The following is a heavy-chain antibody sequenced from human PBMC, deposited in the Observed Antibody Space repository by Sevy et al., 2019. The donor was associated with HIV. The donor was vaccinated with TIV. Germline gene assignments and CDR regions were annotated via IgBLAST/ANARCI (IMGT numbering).Heavy chain of an antibody. CDR1: GFTFSSYG. J-gene: IGHJ6*03. CDR3: ARVVGNCGGDCYSHFYYYYYYMDV. V-gene: IGHV3-33*01. Sequence: GGSLRLSCAASGFTFSSYGMHWVRQAPGKGLEWVAVIWYDGSNKYYADSVKGRFTISRDNSKNTLYLQMNSLRAEDTAVYYCARVVGNCGGDCYSHFYYYYYYMDVWGKGTTVTVSS. D-gene: IGHD2-21*02. CDR2: IWYDGSNK.